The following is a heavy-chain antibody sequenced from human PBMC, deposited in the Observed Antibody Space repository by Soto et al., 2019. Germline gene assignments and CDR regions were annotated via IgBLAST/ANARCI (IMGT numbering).Heavy chain of an antibody. D-gene: IGHD1-26*01. J-gene: IGHJ6*02. CDR2: IYYSGST. CDR1: GGSISSGGYY. Sequence: SETLSLTCTVSGGSISSGGYYWGWIRQHPGKGLEWIGYIYYSGSTYYNPSLKSRVTISVDTSKNQFSLKLSSVTAADTAVYYCARDRGVVGATGMASRYYYGMDVWGQGTTVTVSS. CDR3: ARDRGVVGATGMASRYYYGMDV. V-gene: IGHV4-31*03.